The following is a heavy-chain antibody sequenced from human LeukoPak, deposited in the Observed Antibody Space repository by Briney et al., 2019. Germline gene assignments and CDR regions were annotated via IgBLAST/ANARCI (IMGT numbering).Heavy chain of an antibody. Sequence: GGSLRLSCAASGFTFSSYAMHWVRQAPGKGLEWVAVILYDGSNKYYADSVKGRFTISRDNSKNTLYLQMNSLRAEDTAVYYCARDSSRFLESAGGYWGQGTLVTVSS. V-gene: IGHV3-30-3*01. CDR3: ARDSSRFLESAGGY. D-gene: IGHD3-3*01. CDR1: GFTFSSYA. J-gene: IGHJ4*02. CDR2: ILYDGSNK.